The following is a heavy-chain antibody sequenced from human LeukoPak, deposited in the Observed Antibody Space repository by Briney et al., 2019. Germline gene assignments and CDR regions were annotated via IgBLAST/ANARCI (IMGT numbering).Heavy chain of an antibody. CDR1: GFTFSSYA. J-gene: IGHJ4*02. V-gene: IGHV3-7*01. D-gene: IGHD4/OR15-4a*01. CDR3: ARGLGGANY. CDR2: IKQDGSEQ. Sequence: GGSLRLSCAASGFTFSSYAMSWVRQAPGKGLEWVANIKQDGSEQYYVDSVKGRFTISRDNAKNSVYLQMNSLRAEDTAVYYCARGLGGANYWGQGTLVTVSS.